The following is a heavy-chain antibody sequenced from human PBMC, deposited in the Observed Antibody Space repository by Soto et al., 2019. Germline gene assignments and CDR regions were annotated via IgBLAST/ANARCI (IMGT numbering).Heavy chain of an antibody. D-gene: IGHD2-8*01. V-gene: IGHV4-39*01. J-gene: IGHJ5*02. CDR2: IYYSGST. Sequence: SETLSLTCTVSGGSTSSSSYYWGWIRQPPGKGLEWIGSIYYSGSTYYNPSLKSRVTISVDTSKNQFSLKLSSVTAADTAVYYCARKPVAGMVYANNWFDPWGQGTLVTVPQ. CDR3: ARKPVAGMVYANNWFDP. CDR1: GGSTSSSSYY.